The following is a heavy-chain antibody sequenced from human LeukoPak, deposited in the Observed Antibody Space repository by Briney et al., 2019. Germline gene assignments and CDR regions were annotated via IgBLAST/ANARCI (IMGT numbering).Heavy chain of an antibody. V-gene: IGHV3-11*01. Sequence: MAGGSLRLSCAVFGFTFSDYHMSWIRQAPGKGLEWVSYISSSGSNIYYADSVKGRITISRDNTKKSLYLQMKSLRADDTAVYYCARDSSSGYYYWFDPWGQGTLVTVSS. D-gene: IGHD3-22*01. CDR1: GFTFSDYH. CDR2: ISSSGSNI. J-gene: IGHJ5*02. CDR3: ARDSSSGYYYWFDP.